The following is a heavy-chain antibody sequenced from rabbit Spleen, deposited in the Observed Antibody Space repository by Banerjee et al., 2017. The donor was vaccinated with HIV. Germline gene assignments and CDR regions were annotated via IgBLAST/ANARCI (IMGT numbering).Heavy chain of an antibody. CDR2: INAVTGKA. CDR3: ARDTGYGGDGGSPFNL. J-gene: IGHJ6*01. V-gene: IGHV1S45*01. CDR1: GFSFSNKAV. Sequence: QEQLVESGGGLVKPEGSLKLSCTASGFSFSNKAVMCWVRQTPGKGLEWIACINAVTGKAVYASWAKGRFTFSKTSSTTVTLQMTSLTAADTATYFCARDTGYGGDGGSPFNLWGPGTLVTVS. D-gene: IGHD4-2*01.